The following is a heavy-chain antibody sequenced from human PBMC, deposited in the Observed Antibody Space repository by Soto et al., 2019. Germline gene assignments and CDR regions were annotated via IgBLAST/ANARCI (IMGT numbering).Heavy chain of an antibody. D-gene: IGHD3-22*01. Sequence: QVQLVESGGGVVQPGRSRRLSCGGSGFTFSSYGMHWVRQAPGKGLEWVAVVSYDGKNEYYADSVKGRFTISRDNSKNTLYLQVNSLRAEDTAVYYCARGNDYDSTSFDYWGRGTLVTVSS. CDR1: GFTFSSYG. CDR3: ARGNDYDSTSFDY. CDR2: VSYDGKNE. V-gene: IGHV3-30*03. J-gene: IGHJ4*02.